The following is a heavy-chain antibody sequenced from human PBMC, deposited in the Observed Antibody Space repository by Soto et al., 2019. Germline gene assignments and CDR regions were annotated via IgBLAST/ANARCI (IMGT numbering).Heavy chain of an antibody. Sequence: QVQLQESGPGLVKPSQTLSLTCIVSGGSISSNDFYWSWIRQHPGKGLEWIGYIYYSGNTYYNPSRKTRVTILVGTSKNQFSLKVSSVTAADTAVYYCARLSGSWHSWFDPWGQGTLVTVSS. V-gene: IGHV4-31*03. D-gene: IGHD6-13*01. J-gene: IGHJ5*02. CDR1: GGSISSNDFY. CDR2: IYYSGNT. CDR3: ARLSGSWHSWFDP.